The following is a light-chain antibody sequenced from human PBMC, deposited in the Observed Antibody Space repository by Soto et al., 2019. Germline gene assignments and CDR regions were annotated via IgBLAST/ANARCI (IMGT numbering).Light chain of an antibody. J-gene: IGLJ1*01. CDR2: DVS. CDR1: SSDVGGYDY. V-gene: IGLV2-14*03. Sequence: QSALTQPASVSGSPGQSITISCTGTSSDVGGYDYVSWYQHRPGEAPKLMIYDVSNRPSGVSNRFSGSKSANPASLTISGLQAEDEAEYYCSSYTSSSTPYVFGTGTKLTVL. CDR3: SSYTSSSTPYV.